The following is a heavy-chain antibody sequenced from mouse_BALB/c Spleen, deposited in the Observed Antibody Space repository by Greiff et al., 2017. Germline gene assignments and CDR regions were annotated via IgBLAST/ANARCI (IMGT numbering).Heavy chain of an antibody. D-gene: IGHD4-1*01. J-gene: IGHJ4*01. CDR2: IYPYNGGT. CDR3: ARTGHYYYAMDY. CDR1: GYTFTDYN. V-gene: IGHV1S29*02. Sequence: EVKLVESGPELVKPGASVKISCKASGYTFTDYNMHWVKQSHGKSLEWIGYIYPYNGGTGYNQKFKSKATLTVDNSSSTAYMELRSLTSEDSAVYYCARTGHYYYAMDYWGQGTSVTVSS.